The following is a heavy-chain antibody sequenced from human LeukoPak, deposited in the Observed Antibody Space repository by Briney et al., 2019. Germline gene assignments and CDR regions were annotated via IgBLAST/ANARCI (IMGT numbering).Heavy chain of an antibody. Sequence: QTLSLTCALSGDTVSSNSAAWSWIRQSPSGGLGWRGSTYYRSKWHNDYAVSVKSLIIINPDTSKNQFSLQLNSVSPEDTAVYYWSRVEQWLEYYAFGIWGKGTMVTV. J-gene: IGHJ3*02. CDR3: SRVEQWLEYYAFGI. V-gene: IGHV6-1*01. CDR1: GDTVSSNSAA. CDR2: TYYRSKWHN. D-gene: IGHD6-19*01.